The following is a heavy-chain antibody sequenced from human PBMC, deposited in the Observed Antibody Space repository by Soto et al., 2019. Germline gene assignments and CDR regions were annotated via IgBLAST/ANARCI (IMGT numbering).Heavy chain of an antibody. Sequence: ASVKVSCKASEYTFTSYYMHWVRQAPGQGLEWMGIINPSGGSTSYAQKFQGRVTMTRDTSTSTVYMELSSLRSEDTAVYYCARGYSGYDYNPYYFDYWGQGTLVTVSS. V-gene: IGHV1-46*03. J-gene: IGHJ4*02. CDR1: EYTFTSYY. CDR2: INPSGGST. CDR3: ARGYSGYDYNPYYFDY. D-gene: IGHD5-12*01.